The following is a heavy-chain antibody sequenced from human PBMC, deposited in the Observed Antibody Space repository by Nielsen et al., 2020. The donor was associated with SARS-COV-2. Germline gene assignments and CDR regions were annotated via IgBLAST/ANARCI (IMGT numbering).Heavy chain of an antibody. CDR3: TRVNPISGSWFDAFDI. J-gene: IGHJ3*02. V-gene: IGHV3-73*01. CDR1: GFSISDPG. Sequence: GESLKISCAASGFSISDPGMHWVRQASGKGLEWIGRIRSKANIYATAYAASVKGRFTISRDDSKNTAYLQMNSLRTEDTAIYHCTRVNPISGSWFDAFDIWGQGTLVTVSS. D-gene: IGHD6-13*01. CDR2: IRSKANIYAT.